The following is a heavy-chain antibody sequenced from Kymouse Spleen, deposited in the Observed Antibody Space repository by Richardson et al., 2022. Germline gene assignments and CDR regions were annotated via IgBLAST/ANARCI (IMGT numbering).Heavy chain of an antibody. CDR3: ARGDVVVPAAMYWFDP. CDR2: INPNSGGT. D-gene: IGHD2-2*02. J-gene: IGHJ5*02. V-gene: IGHV1-2*04. Sequence: QVQLVQSGAEVKKPGASVKVSCKASGYTFTGYYMHWVRQAPGQGLEWMGWINPNSGGTNYAQKFQGWVTMTRDTSISTAYMELSRLRSDDTAVYYCARGDVVVPAAMYWFDPWGQGTLVTVSS. CDR1: GYTFTGYY.